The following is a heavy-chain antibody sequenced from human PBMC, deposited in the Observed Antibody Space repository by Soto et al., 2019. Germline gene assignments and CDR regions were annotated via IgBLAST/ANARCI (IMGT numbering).Heavy chain of an antibody. CDR3: ARKVSGSTGRPDLWYFDL. J-gene: IGHJ2*01. V-gene: IGHV3-23*01. Sequence: EVQLLDSGGGLVQPGGSLRLSCAASGFTFSGYALTWVLQAPGKGLEWVSAISGGGDATFYADSVKGRFTISRDNSKNTLYLQMNTLRAEDTAVYYCARKVSGSTGRPDLWYFDLWGRGTLVTVSS. D-gene: IGHD3-10*01. CDR2: ISGGGDAT. CDR1: GFTFSGYA.